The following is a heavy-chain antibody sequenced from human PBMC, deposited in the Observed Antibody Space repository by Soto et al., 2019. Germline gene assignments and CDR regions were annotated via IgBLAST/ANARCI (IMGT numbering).Heavy chain of an antibody. D-gene: IGHD6-13*01. V-gene: IGHV3-23*01. J-gene: IGHJ4*02. CDR1: GFTFSSYA. Sequence: PGGSLRLSCAASGFTFSSYAMSWVRQAPGKGLEWVSAISGSGGSTYYADSVKGRSTISRDNSKNTLYLQMNGLRAEDTAVYSCAKEQASYSSSWFDYWGQGTLVTVSS. CDR2: ISGSGGST. CDR3: AKEQASYSSSWFDY.